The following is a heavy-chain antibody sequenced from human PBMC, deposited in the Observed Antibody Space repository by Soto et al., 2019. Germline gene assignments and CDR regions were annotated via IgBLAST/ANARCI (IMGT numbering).Heavy chain of an antibody. CDR3: ARDTPEYYFRFAEYFQH. CDR2: ISSSSSYI. Sequence: PGGSLRLSCAAPGFTFSSYSLNWVRQAPGKGLEWVSSISSSSSYIYYADSVKGRLTISRDNAKNSLYLQMNSLRAEDTAVYYCARDTPEYYFRFAEYFQHWGQGTLVTVSS. J-gene: IGHJ1*01. CDR1: GFTFSSYS. D-gene: IGHD3-10*01. V-gene: IGHV3-21*01.